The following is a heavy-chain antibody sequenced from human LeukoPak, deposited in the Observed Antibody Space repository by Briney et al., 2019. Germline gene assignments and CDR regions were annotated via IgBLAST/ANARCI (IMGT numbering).Heavy chain of an antibody. CDR2: IRPSNIT. J-gene: IGHJ6*03. Sequence: SQTLSLTCTVSGVSISNNAYYWNWIRQPNGKELEWFSRIRPSNITNYNSYLKSRVTISLDMSKNQFSLQLNYVTAADTDVYSCATTPPRYGGNFSYCMDVWGRGTTVTVSS. CDR3: ATTPPRYGGNFSYCMDV. V-gene: IGHV4-61*02. CDR1: GVSISNNAYY. D-gene: IGHD4-23*01.